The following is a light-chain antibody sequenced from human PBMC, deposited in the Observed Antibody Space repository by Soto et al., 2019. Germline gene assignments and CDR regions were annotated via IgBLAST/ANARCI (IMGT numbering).Light chain of an antibody. CDR2: DTS. J-gene: IGLJ1*01. Sequence: QAVVTQEPSLTVSPGGTVTLTCGSSTGAVTSGHYPYWFQQKPGQAPRTLIYDTSNKHSWTPARFSGSLLGGKAALTLSGAQPEDEAEYYCLISYSGARSYVFGTGTKLTVL. CDR1: TGAVTSGHY. CDR3: LISYSGARSYV. V-gene: IGLV7-46*01.